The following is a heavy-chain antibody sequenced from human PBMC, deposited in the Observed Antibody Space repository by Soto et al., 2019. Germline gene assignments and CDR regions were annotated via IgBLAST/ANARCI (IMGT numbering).Heavy chain of an antibody. CDR2: ISYDVSNK. CDR3: AKETTPPAYSHILTGAAGKNYGMDV. V-gene: IGHV3-30*18. Sequence: SLRLSCAASGFTFSSYGMHWVRQAPCKGLELFAGISYDVSNKYYADSVKGRFTISRHNSKNKLYLQMNSLRAEATPVYYCAKETTPPAYSHILTGAAGKNYGMDVWGKGTTVTVSS. CDR1: GFTFSSYG. D-gene: IGHD3-9*01. J-gene: IGHJ6*04.